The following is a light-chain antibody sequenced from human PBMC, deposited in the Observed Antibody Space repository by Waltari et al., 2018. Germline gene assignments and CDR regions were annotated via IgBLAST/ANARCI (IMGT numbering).Light chain of an antibody. Sequence: ELVLTQSPRTLSVSPGARVPVSCRASQTITGSWLTWYHQKPGQAPRLLIYGAANRAPGIPDRFSGSGCGTDFTLTISRLEPEDSAVYYCQQYDGSVVTFGGGTKVEIK. J-gene: IGKJ4*01. CDR3: QQYDGSVVT. V-gene: IGKV3-20*01. CDR1: QTITGSW. CDR2: GAA.